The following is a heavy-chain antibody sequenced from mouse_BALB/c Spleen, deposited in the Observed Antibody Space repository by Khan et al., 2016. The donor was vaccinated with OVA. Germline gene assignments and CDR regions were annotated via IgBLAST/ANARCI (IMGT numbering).Heavy chain of an antibody. CDR3: ARGGAADYRSDGGAMDY. J-gene: IGHJ4*01. CDR1: GYTFTTAG. D-gene: IGHD2-12*01. CDR2: INTHSGVP. Sequence: QIQLVQSGPELKKPGETVRISCKASGYTFTTAGIQWVQKMPGKGLKWIGWINTHSGVPKYAEDFKGRFAFSLETSASTAYLQITNLKNEDTATYFCARGGAADYRSDGGAMDYWGQGTSVTVSS. V-gene: IGHV9-4*02.